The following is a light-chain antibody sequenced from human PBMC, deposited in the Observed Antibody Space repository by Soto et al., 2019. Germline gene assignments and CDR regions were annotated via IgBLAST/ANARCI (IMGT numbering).Light chain of an antibody. CDR1: QDIRND. CDR3: LQDNSYPWT. CDR2: AAT. Sequence: AIQMTQSPSSLSVSVRDRVTITCRASQDIRNDLHWYQQKPGEAPNLLIYAATTFQSGVPSRFSGSGSGTHFTLNISSLQPEDLATYFCLQDNSYPWTFGQGTQVNIK. J-gene: IGKJ1*01. V-gene: IGKV1-6*01.